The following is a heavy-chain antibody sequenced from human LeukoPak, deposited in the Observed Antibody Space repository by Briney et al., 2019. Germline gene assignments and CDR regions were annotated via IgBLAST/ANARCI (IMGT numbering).Heavy chain of an antibody. V-gene: IGHV1-24*01. CDR1: GYSTTELS. CDR3: ATGTHYDLLPF. Sequence: ASVKVSCKVSGYSTTELSTHWVRQAPGKGLEWMGGFDPGSGEIIYEQKFRDRVTMTEDTSTDTAYMELSSLRSEDTALYYCATGTHYDLLPFWGQGTLVTVSS. D-gene: IGHD3-9*01. J-gene: IGHJ4*02. CDR2: FDPGSGEI.